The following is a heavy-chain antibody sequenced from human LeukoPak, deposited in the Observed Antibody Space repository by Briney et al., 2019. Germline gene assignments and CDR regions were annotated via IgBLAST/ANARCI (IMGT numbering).Heavy chain of an antibody. J-gene: IGHJ4*02. CDR3: ARDLDLGYCPGGSCLRADY. V-gene: IGHV4-30-2*01. D-gene: IGHD2-15*01. CDR2: IYDSGST. Sequence: SQTLSLTCTVSGGSISSGGYYWSWIRQPPGKGLEWIGFIYDSGSTSYNSSLKSRVAISVDRSKNQFSLKLSSVTAADTAVYYCARDLDLGYCPGGSCLRADYWGQGTLVTVSA. CDR1: GGSISSGGYY.